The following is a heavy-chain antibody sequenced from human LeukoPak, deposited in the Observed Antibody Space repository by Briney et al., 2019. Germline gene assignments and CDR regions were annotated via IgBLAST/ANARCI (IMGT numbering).Heavy chain of an antibody. CDR2: INWNGGRT. CDR3: AKGFCSDGSCYESIDY. CDR1: GLTFDAYA. Sequence: GGSLRLSCAASGLTFDAYAMSWVRQAPGKGLERVSGINWNGGRTGYADSVKGRFTISRDNSKNSLYLQMNSLRAEDTAFYYCAKGFCSDGSCYESIDYWGQGTLVTVSS. D-gene: IGHD2-15*01. J-gene: IGHJ4*02. V-gene: IGHV3-20*04.